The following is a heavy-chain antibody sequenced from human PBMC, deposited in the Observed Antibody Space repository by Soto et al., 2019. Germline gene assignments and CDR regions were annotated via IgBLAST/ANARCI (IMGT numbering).Heavy chain of an antibody. D-gene: IGHD3-9*01. V-gene: IGHV1-18*01. CDR3: AREGYDILTGYPLAYMDV. CDR1: GYTFTSYG. Sequence: ASVKVSCKASGYTFTSYGISWVRQAPGQGLEWMGWISAYNGNTNYAQKLQGRVTMTTDTSTSTAYMELRSLGSDDTAVYYCAREGYDILTGYPLAYMDVWGKGTSVTVSS. J-gene: IGHJ6*03. CDR2: ISAYNGNT.